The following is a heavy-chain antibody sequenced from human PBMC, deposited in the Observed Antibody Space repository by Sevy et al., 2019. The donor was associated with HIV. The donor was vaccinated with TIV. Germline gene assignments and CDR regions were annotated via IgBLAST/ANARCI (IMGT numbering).Heavy chain of an antibody. J-gene: IGHJ4*02. Sequence: GGSLRLSCVVSGFDIRSNYMSWVRQAPGKGLEWVSHIYAGDTAYYADSVKGRFTFSRDDSKNTLSLQMRSLRVEDSAVYYCASEYCSRGSCFFDYWGQGIQVTVSS. D-gene: IGHD2-15*01. CDR1: GFDIRSNY. CDR3: ASEYCSRGSCFFDY. CDR2: IYAGDTA. V-gene: IGHV3-53*01.